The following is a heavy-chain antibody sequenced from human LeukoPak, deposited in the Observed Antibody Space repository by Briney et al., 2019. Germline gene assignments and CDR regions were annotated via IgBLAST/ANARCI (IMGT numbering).Heavy chain of an antibody. V-gene: IGHV1-2*06. D-gene: IGHD3-10*01. J-gene: IGHJ5*02. Sequence: ASVKVSCKASGYTFTGYYMHWVREAPGQGLEWMGRINPNSGGTNYAQTFQGRVTMTRDTSISTAYMELSRLRSDDTAVYYCARDPPSYYYGSGRDWFDPWGQGTLVTVSS. CDR3: ARDPPSYYYGSGRDWFDP. CDR2: INPNSGGT. CDR1: GYTFTGYY.